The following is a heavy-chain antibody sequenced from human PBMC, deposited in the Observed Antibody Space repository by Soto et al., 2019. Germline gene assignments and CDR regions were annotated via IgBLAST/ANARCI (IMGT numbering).Heavy chain of an antibody. CDR2: IIPILGIA. CDR3: ASSHGDYGDAFDI. J-gene: IGHJ3*02. D-gene: IGHD4-17*01. CDR1: GGTFSSYT. Sequence: SVKVSCKASGGTFSSYTISWVRQAPGQGLEWMGRIIPILGIANYAQKFQGRVTITADKSTSTAYMELSSLRSEDTAVYYCASSHGDYGDAFDIWGQGTMVTVSS. V-gene: IGHV1-69*02.